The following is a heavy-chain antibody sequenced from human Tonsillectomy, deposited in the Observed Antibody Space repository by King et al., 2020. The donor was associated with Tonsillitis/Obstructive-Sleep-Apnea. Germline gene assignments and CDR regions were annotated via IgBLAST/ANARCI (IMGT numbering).Heavy chain of an antibody. D-gene: IGHD6-19*01. V-gene: IGHV3-33*01. CDR3: ARKGYSSGWYYFDY. Sequence: VQLVESGGGVVQPGRSLRLSCGASGFTFSGSGMHWVRQAPGKGLEWVAVIWYDGSNKYYADSVKGRFTISRDNSKNTLYLQINSLRAEDTAVYYCARKGYSSGWYYFDYWGQGTLVTVSS. CDR2: IWYDGSNK. J-gene: IGHJ4*02. CDR1: GFTFSGSG.